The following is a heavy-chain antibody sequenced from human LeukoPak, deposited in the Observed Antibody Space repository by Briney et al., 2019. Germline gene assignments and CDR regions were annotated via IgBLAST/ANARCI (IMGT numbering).Heavy chain of an antibody. CDR3: AREGGYCSGGSCYVPGYYYYMDV. CDR2: ITSSSSYI. Sequence: GGSLRLSCAASGFTFNTYNMNWVRQAPGQGLEWVSSITSSSSYIYYADSVKGRFTISRDNAKNSLYLQMNSLRADDTAVYYCAREGGYCSGGSCYVPGYYYYMDVWGKGTTVTVSS. V-gene: IGHV3-21*01. CDR1: GFTFNTYN. J-gene: IGHJ6*03. D-gene: IGHD2-15*01.